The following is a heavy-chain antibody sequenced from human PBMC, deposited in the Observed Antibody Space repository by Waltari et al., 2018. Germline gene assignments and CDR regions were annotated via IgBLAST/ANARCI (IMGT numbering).Heavy chain of an antibody. Sequence: EVQLVESGGGLVQPGGSLRLSCAASGFTFSSYSMNWVRQAPGKGLEWVSYISSSSSTIYYADSVKGRFTISRDNAENSLYLQMNSLRAEDTAVYYCARVRGGYSSGFYWYFDLWGRGTLVTVSS. D-gene: IGHD6-19*01. CDR3: ARVRGGYSSGFYWYFDL. J-gene: IGHJ2*01. CDR2: ISSSSSTI. V-gene: IGHV3-48*04. CDR1: GFTFSSYS.